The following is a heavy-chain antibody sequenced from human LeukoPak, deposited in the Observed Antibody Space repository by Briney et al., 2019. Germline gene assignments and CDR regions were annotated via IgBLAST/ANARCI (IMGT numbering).Heavy chain of an antibody. Sequence: GGSLRLSCEVSGFTSGSYAVSWVRQAPGKGLEWVSAFSGGGDSFYADSVKGRFTISRDSSKRILYLQMNSVRAEDTAIYYCGKEVERHFDLKYWGQGTLVTVSS. CDR2: FSGGGDS. J-gene: IGHJ4*02. CDR1: GFTSGSYA. V-gene: IGHV3-23*01. CDR3: GKEVERHFDLKY.